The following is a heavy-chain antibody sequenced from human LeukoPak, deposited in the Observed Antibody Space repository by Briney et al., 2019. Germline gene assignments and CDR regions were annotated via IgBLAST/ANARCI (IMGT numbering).Heavy chain of an antibody. D-gene: IGHD2-15*01. V-gene: IGHV1-18*01. Sequence: ASVKVSCKASGYTFTSYGISWVRQAPGQGLEWMGWISAYNGNTNYAQKLQGRVTMTTDTSTSTAYMELRSLRSDDTAVYYCARDLVSLVVVAAKALYYYYGMDVWGQGTTVTVSS. J-gene: IGHJ6*02. CDR3: ARDLVSLVVVAAKALYYYYGMDV. CDR2: ISAYNGNT. CDR1: GYTFTSYG.